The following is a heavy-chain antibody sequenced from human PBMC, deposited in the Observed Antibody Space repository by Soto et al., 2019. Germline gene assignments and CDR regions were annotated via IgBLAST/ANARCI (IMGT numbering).Heavy chain of an antibody. D-gene: IGHD6-19*01. CDR1: GFTFSSYS. CDR3: ARDLSLIAVAGTMDY. CDR2: ISSSSSTI. V-gene: IGHV3-48*02. Sequence: PGGSLRLSCAASGFTFSSYSMNWVRQAPGKGLEWVSYISSSSSTIYYADSVKGRFTISRDNAKNSLYLQMNSLRDEDTAVYYCARDLSLIAVAGTMDYWGQGTLVTVSS. J-gene: IGHJ4*02.